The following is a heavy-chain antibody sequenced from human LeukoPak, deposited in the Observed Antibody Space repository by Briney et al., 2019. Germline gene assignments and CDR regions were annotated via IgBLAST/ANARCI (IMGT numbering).Heavy chain of an antibody. V-gene: IGHV5-10-1*01. D-gene: IGHD3-9*01. CDR2: IDPSDSYT. Sequence: GESLKISFKGSGXSFTSYCISWVRQMPWKGLEWMGRIDPSDSYTNYSPSFQGHVTISADKSISTAYLQWSSLKASDTAMYYCAKLRYFATPSDFDYWGQGTLVTVSS. J-gene: IGHJ4*02. CDR3: AKLRYFATPSDFDY. CDR1: GXSFTSYC.